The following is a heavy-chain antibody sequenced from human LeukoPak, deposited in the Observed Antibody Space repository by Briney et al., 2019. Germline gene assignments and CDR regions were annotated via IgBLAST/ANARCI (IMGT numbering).Heavy chain of an antibody. D-gene: IGHD2/OR15-2a*01. CDR3: AKEKGHDTPFFAFDI. CDR2: ISGDGGNT. V-gene: IGHV3-43*02. J-gene: IGHJ3*02. CDR1: GFTFDDYA. Sequence: GGSLRLSCAASGFTFDDYAMHWVRQAPGKGLEWVSLISGDGGNTYYADSVKGRFTISRDNSENSLYLQMNSLRTEDTALYYCAKEKGHDTPFFAFDIWGQGTMVTVSS.